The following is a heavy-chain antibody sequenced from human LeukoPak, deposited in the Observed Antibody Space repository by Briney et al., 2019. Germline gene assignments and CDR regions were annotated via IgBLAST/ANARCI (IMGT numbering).Heavy chain of an antibody. CDR1: GGSISSYY. CDR2: IYYSGST. J-gene: IGHJ6*03. V-gene: IGHV4-59*08. Sequence: SETLSLTCTVSGGSISSYYWSWIRQPPGKGLEWIGYIYYSGSTNYNPSLKSRVTISVDTSKNQFSLKVSSVTAADTAVYYCARVDYSSSAENYYYYYMDVWGKGTTVTVSS. D-gene: IGHD6-6*01. CDR3: ARVDYSSSAENYYYYYMDV.